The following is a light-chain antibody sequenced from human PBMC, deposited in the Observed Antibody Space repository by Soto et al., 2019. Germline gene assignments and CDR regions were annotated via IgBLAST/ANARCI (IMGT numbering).Light chain of an antibody. V-gene: IGLV1-47*01. Sequence: QSVMTQPPSASGTPGQRVTISCSGSSSNIGSNYVFWYQQLPGATPNLLIYRNDQRPSGVPDRFSGSKSGTSASLAISGLQSEDEADYYCAAWDGSLSSVVFGGGTKLTVL. CDR3: AAWDGSLSSVV. CDR2: RND. CDR1: SSNIGSNY. J-gene: IGLJ2*01.